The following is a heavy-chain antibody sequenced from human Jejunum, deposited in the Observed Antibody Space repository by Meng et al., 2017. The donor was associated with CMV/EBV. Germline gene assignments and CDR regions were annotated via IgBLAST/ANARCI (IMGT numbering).Heavy chain of an antibody. Sequence: TCAVYGGSFRGYSWSWIRQAPGKGLVWIGAINPGGSTNYNPSLKSRVSISVDTSKDQFSLKLTSVTAADTAVYYCAREIAARPDFDYWGQGTLVTVSS. CDR3: AREIAARPDFDY. V-gene: IGHV4-34*01. CDR1: GGSFRGYS. J-gene: IGHJ4*02. CDR2: INPGGST. D-gene: IGHD6-6*01.